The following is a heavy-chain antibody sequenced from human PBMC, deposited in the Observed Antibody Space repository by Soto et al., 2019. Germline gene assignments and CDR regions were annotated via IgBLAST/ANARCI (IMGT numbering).Heavy chain of an antibody. D-gene: IGHD3-22*01. CDR1: GGSISSYY. Sequence: PSETLSLTCTVSGGSISSYYWSWIRQPPGKGLKWIGYIYYSGSTNYNPSLKSRVTISVDTSKNQFSLKLSSVTAADTAVYYCARAQAYYYDSSGYFDDWGQGTLVTVSS. CDR3: ARAQAYYYDSSGYFDD. V-gene: IGHV4-59*01. J-gene: IGHJ5*02. CDR2: IYYSGST.